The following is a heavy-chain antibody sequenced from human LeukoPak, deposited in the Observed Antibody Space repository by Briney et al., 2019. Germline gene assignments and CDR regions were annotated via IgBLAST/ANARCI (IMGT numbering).Heavy chain of an antibody. V-gene: IGHV1-2*02. Sequence: VASVKVSCKASGYTFTGCYMHWVRQAPGQGLEWMGWINPNSGGTNYAQKFQGRVTMTRDTSISTAYMELSRLRSDDTAVYYCARDLNWGAAAGRGELDYWGQGTLVTVSS. CDR3: ARDLNWGAAAGRGELDY. CDR1: GYTFTGCY. CDR2: INPNSGGT. J-gene: IGHJ4*02. D-gene: IGHD6-13*01.